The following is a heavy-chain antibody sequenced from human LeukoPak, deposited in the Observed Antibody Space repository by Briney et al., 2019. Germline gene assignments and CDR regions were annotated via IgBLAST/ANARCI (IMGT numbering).Heavy chain of an antibody. CDR3: ARDQSVRLLQTSSTYFKHVFAI. Sequence: ASVKVSCKTSGYTFTNYGISWVRQAPGLGLEWMGWISPYNGNTNYAQKVQGRVTMTTDTSTSTAYMELRSLRFDDTAVYYCARDQSVRLLQTSSTYFKHVFAIWGQGSMVTFAS. J-gene: IGHJ3*02. CDR2: ISPYNGNT. V-gene: IGHV1-18*01. CDR1: GYTFTNYG. D-gene: IGHD6-13*01.